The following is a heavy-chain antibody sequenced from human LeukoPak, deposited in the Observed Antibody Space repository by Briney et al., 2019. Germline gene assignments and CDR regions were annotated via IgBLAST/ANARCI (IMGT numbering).Heavy chain of an antibody. J-gene: IGHJ5*02. CDR1: GFTVSSNY. V-gene: IGHV3-66*01. CDR3: ARACRRMAMFWFDP. CDR2: IYSGGST. Sequence: GGSLRLSCAASGFTVSSNYMSWVRQAPGKGLEWVSVIYSGGSTYYADSVKGRFTISRDNSKNTLYLQMNSLRAEDTAVYYCARACRRMAMFWFDPWGQGTLVTVS. D-gene: IGHD5-24*01.